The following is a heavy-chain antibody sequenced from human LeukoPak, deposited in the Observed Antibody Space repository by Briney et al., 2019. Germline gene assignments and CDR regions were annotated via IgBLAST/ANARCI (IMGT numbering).Heavy chain of an antibody. CDR1: GDSISTYY. Sequence: SETLSLTCTVSGDSISTYYWSCIRQLPGKGLEWIGYMYYSGSTNYNPSLKSRVTISLDTPKNQFSLRLNSVTAADTAVYYCARGVAGYGPYDYWGQGTLVTVSS. D-gene: IGHD5-12*01. CDR3: ARGVAGYGPYDY. J-gene: IGHJ4*02. V-gene: IGHV4-59*01. CDR2: MYYSGST.